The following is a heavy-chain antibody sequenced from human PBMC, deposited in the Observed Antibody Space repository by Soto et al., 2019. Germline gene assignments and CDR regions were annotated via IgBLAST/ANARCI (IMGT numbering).Heavy chain of an antibody. CDR1: GGSISSYY. J-gene: IGHJ5*02. CDR3: ASWKYYYGSGPFEP. D-gene: IGHD3-10*01. Sequence: PSETLSLTCTVSGGSISSYYWSWIRQPPGKGLEWIGYIYYSGSTNYNPSLKSRVTISVDTSKNQFSLKLSSVTAADTAVYYCASWKYYYGSGPFEPWGQGTLVTVSS. V-gene: IGHV4-59*01. CDR2: IYYSGST.